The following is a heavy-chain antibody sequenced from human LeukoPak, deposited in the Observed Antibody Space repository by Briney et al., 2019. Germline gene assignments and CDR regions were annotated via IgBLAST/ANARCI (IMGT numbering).Heavy chain of an antibody. V-gene: IGHV1-46*01. D-gene: IGHD6-13*01. CDR3: ARIAAAGTPRRYFDY. CDR2: INPSGGST. Sequence: GASVKVSCKASGYTFTSYYMHWVRQAPGQGLEWMGIINPSGGSTSYAQKFQGRVTMTRDTSTSTVYMELSSLRSEDTAVYYCARIAAAGTPRRYFDYWGQGTLVTVSS. CDR1: GYTFTSYY. J-gene: IGHJ4*02.